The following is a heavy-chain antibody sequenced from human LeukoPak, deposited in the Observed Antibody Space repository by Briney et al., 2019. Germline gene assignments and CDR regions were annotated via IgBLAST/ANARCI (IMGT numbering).Heavy chain of an antibody. Sequence: GGSLRLSCAASGFTFSDYYMDWVRQAPGKGLEWVGRIRNKANSYTTEYAASVKGRFTISRDDSKNSLYLQMNSLKTEDAAVYYCTRVANGIDYWGQGTLVTVSS. V-gene: IGHV3-72*01. CDR3: TRVANGIDY. CDR2: IRNKANSYTT. J-gene: IGHJ4*02. CDR1: GFTFSDYY.